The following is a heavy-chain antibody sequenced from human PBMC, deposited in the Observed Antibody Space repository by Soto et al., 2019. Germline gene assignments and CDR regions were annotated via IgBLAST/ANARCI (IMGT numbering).Heavy chain of an antibody. CDR3: TRWDGRCSGGSCFFDS. V-gene: IGHV3-7*01. D-gene: IGHD2-15*01. J-gene: IGHJ4*02. CDR2: INEDGSKR. Sequence: EVQLVESGGGLVQSGGSLRLSCLASGFSLTPYWMSWVRQTPGKGLEWVAKINEDGSKRDYMESVEGRFTISRDNAKNSVSLQMDSLRVDDTAMYCCTRWDGRCSGGSCFFDSWGQGTLVTVSS. CDR1: GFSLTPYW.